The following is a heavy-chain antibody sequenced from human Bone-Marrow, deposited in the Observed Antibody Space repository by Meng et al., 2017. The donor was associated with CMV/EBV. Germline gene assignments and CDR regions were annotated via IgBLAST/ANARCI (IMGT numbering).Heavy chain of an antibody. CDR2: IHSGDGRT. CDR3: AKDGPIRMDV. Sequence: GGSLRLSCAASGFNFRNYGMTWVRHVPGKGLEWVSIIHSGDGRTFYADSVKGRFTISRENFKNIVYLEMNSLRPEDTAVYYCAKDGPIRMDVWGQGPTVTVSS. V-gene: IGHV3-23*03. J-gene: IGHJ6*02. CDR1: GFNFRNYG.